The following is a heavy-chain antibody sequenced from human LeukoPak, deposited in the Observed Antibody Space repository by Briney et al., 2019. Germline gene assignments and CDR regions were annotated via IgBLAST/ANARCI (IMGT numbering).Heavy chain of an antibody. CDR1: GYTFTNYA. CDR3: ARQGPYDFWSGYYIFDY. D-gene: IGHD3-3*01. Sequence: SVKVSSKASGYTFTNYAISWVRQAPGQGLEWMGWISAYNGNTNCAQKLQGRVTVTTDTSTTTAYMELRSLRSDDTAVYYCARQGPYDFWSGYYIFDYWGQGTLVTVSS. CDR2: ISAYNGNT. J-gene: IGHJ4*02. V-gene: IGHV1-18*01.